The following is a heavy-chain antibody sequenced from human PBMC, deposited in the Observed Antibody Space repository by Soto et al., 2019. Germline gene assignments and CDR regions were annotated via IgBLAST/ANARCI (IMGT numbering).Heavy chain of an antibody. V-gene: IGHV4-59*08. CDR3: ARQSSVGPFDY. D-gene: IGHD2-2*01. CDR2: IYYSGST. J-gene: IGHJ4*02. Sequence: SATLSLTCTVSGGSISSYYWSWIRQPPGKGLEWIGYIYYSGSTNYNPSLKSRVTISVDTSKNQFSLKLSSVTAADTAVYYCARQSSVGPFDYWGQGTLVTVSS. CDR1: GGSISSYY.